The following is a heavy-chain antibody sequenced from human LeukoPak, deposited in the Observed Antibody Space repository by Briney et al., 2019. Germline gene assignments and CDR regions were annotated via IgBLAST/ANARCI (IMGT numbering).Heavy chain of an antibody. CDR2: IIPILGIA. D-gene: IGHD3-3*01. CDR3: ARGGYYDSTN. V-gene: IGHV1-69*02. Sequence: GASVQVSCKASGGTFNSYTISLVPQAPGPGLECMDRIIPILGIANYAQKFQGRAKITADKTPSTAYMEQSSLRSEDTAVYYCARGGYYDSTNWGQGTLGTVSS. J-gene: IGHJ4*02. CDR1: GGTFNSYT.